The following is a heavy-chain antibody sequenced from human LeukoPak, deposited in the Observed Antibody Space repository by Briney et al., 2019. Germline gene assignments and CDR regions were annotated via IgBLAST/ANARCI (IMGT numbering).Heavy chain of an antibody. CDR2: IYSGGST. CDR3: ATVSACGAAAGTIG. CDR1: GFTVSSNY. Sequence: GGSLRLSCAASGFTVSSNYMSWVRQAPGKGLEWVSVIYSGGSTYYADSVKGRFTISRDNSKNTLYLQMNSLRAEDTAVYYCATVSACGAAAGTIGWGQPTLVTVSS. V-gene: IGHV3-53*01. J-gene: IGHJ4*02. D-gene: IGHD6-13*01.